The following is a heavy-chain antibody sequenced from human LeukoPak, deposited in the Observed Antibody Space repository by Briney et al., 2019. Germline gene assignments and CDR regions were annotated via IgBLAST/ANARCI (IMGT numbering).Heavy chain of an antibody. V-gene: IGHV3-33*01. Sequence: GRSLRLSCAASGFTFSSYAMHWVRQAPGKGLEWVAVIWYDGKNKYYADSVKGRFAISRDNSKNTLSLQMNSLIAEDTAVYYCAREETRSFDYWGQGTLVTVSS. CDR3: AREETRSFDY. J-gene: IGHJ4*02. D-gene: IGHD3-16*02. CDR1: GFTFSSYA. CDR2: IWYDGKNK.